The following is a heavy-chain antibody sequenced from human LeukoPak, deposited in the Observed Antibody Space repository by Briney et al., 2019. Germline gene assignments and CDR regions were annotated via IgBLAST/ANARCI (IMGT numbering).Heavy chain of an antibody. V-gene: IGHV4-34*01. CDR1: GVSFSGYY. Sequence: SETLSLTCAVYGVSFSGYYWSCIRQPPGKRLEGIGEINHSGSTNYNPSLKRPVTISVDTSKNQFSLKLSPVTAADTAVYYCARGSYDYCSGDSCYSFDNWGQGTLVTVSS. CDR2: INHSGST. J-gene: IGHJ4*02. CDR3: ARGSYDYCSGDSCYSFDN. D-gene: IGHD2-15*01.